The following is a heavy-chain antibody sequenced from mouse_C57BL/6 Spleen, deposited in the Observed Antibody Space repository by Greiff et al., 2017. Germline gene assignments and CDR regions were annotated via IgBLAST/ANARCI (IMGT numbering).Heavy chain of an antibody. J-gene: IGHJ4*01. D-gene: IGHD2-5*01. CDR1: GYTFTSYW. CDR3: ARKGYSNLDYAMDY. Sequence: QVQLQQPGAELVMPGASVKLSCKASGYTFTSYWMHWVKQRPGQGLEWIGEIDPSDSYTNYNQKFKGKSTLTVDKSSSTAYMQLSSLTSEDSAVYYCARKGYSNLDYAMDYWGQGTSVTVSS. V-gene: IGHV1-69*01. CDR2: IDPSDSYT.